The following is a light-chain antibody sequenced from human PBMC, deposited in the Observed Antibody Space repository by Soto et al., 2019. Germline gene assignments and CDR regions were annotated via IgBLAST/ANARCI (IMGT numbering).Light chain of an antibody. CDR3: QQYGGSPPT. J-gene: IGKJ1*01. Sequence: EIVLTQSPGTLSLSPGERATLSCRASQSVSSIYLAWYQRKPGQAPRLLIYGAASRATGIPDRFSGSGSGTDFTLTISRLEPEDFAVYYCQQYGGSPPTFGQGTKVEIK. CDR1: QSVSSIY. CDR2: GAA. V-gene: IGKV3-20*01.